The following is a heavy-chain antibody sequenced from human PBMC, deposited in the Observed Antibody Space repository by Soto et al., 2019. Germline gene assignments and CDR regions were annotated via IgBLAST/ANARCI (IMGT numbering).Heavy chain of an antibody. CDR1: GYTFTSYG. V-gene: IGHV1-18*01. CDR2: ISAYNGNT. J-gene: IGHJ4*02. Sequence: QVQLVQSGAEVKKPGASVKVSCKASGYTFTSYGISWVRQAPGQGLKWMGWISAYNGNTNYAQKLKGRVTMTTDTSTSTAYMELRSRRSHDTAVYYCARSMGLKGVREVIRPPYYVNYWGQGTLVTVSS. D-gene: IGHD3-10*01. CDR3: ARSMGLKGVREVIRPPYYVNY.